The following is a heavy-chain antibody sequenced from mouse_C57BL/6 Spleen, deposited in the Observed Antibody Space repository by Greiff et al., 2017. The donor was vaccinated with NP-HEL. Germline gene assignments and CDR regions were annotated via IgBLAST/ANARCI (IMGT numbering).Heavy chain of an antibody. J-gene: IGHJ1*03. D-gene: IGHD1-1*01. V-gene: IGHV5-4*01. CDR1: GFTFSSYA. CDR2: ISDGGSYT. Sequence: EVQLVESGGGLVKPGGSLKLSCAASGFTFSSYAMSWVRQTPEKRLEWVATISDGGSYTYYPDNVKGRFTISRDNAKNNLYLQMSHLKSEDTAMYYCARDKPLYYGSSYWYFDVWGTGTTVTVSS. CDR3: ARDKPLYYGSSYWYFDV.